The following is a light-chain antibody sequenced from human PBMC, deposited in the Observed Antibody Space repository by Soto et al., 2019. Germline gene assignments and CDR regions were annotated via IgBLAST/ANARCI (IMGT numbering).Light chain of an antibody. V-gene: IGLV2-14*01. Sequence: QSVLTQPASVSGSPGQSIAISCTGTSSDVGGYNYVSWYQQLPGKAPKLLISEVSNRPSGVSHRFSGSKSANTASLTISGLQAEDVADYYCSSYRTGGPFVFGTGTKVTVL. CDR3: SSYRTGGPFV. J-gene: IGLJ1*01. CDR1: SSDVGGYNY. CDR2: EVS.